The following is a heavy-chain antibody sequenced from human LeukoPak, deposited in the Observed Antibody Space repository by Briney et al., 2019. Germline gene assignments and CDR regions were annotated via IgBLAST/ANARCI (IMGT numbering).Heavy chain of an antibody. CDR2: IYYSGST. V-gene: IGHV4-39*07. CDR3: ARAKYDFWSGYYFDY. CDR1: GGSISSSSYY. D-gene: IGHD3-3*01. J-gene: IGHJ4*02. Sequence: PSETLSLTCTVSGGSISSSSYYGGWLRQPPGTGLEWIGSIYYSGSTYYNPSLKSRVTISVDTSKNQFSLKLSSVTAADTAVYYCARAKYDFWSGYYFDYWGQGTLVTVSS.